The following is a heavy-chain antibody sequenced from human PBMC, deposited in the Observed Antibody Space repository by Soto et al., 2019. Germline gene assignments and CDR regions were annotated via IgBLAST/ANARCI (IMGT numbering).Heavy chain of an antibody. Sequence: SVKVCFKAYGLPFTSLAVQLVRQARGQRLEWIGWIVVGSGNTNYAQKFQERVTITRDMSTSTAYMELSSLRSEDTAVYYCAANPSSYGFGLSYYYGMDVWGQGTPVTVSS. J-gene: IGHJ6*02. CDR2: IVVGSGNT. CDR1: GLPFTSLA. CDR3: AANPSSYGFGLSYYYGMDV. V-gene: IGHV1-58*01. D-gene: IGHD5-18*01.